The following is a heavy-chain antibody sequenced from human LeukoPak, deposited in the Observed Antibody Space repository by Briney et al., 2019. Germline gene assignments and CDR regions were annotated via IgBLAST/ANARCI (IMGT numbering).Heavy chain of an antibody. D-gene: IGHD4-17*01. CDR1: GFTFSSYE. CDR3: ARDRPENYGDYRPFDY. Sequence: GGSLRLSCAASGFTFSSYEMNWVRQAPGKGLEWVSYISSSGSTIYYADSVKGRFTISRDNAKNSLYLRMNSLRAEDTAVYYCARDRPENYGDYRPFDYWGQGTLVTVSS. V-gene: IGHV3-48*03. CDR2: ISSSGSTI. J-gene: IGHJ4*02.